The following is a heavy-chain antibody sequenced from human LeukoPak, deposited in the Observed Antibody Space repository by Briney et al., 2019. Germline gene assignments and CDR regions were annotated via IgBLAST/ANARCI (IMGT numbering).Heavy chain of an antibody. CDR1: GFTFSTYG. V-gene: IGHV3-33*01. CDR2: IWYDGSNK. J-gene: IGHJ6*02. D-gene: IGHD4-17*01. CDR3: ARGGRTTWHGMDV. Sequence: PGGSLRVSCEASGFTFSTYGMHWVSQAPGKGLEWVAVIWYDGSNKNYADSVKGRFTISRDNSKNTLYLQMNSLRAEDTAVYYCARGGRTTWHGMDVWGQGTTVTVSS.